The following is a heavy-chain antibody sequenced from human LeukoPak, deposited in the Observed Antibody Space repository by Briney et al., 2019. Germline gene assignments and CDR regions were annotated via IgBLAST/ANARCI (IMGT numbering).Heavy chain of an antibody. J-gene: IGHJ4*02. V-gene: IGHV4-39*07. CDR2: IYYSGST. CDR1: GGSISSSSYY. D-gene: IGHD2-21*02. Sequence: SETLSLTCTVSGGSISSSSYYWGWIRQPPGKGLEWIGSIYYSGSTYYNPSLKSRVTISVDTSKNQFSLKLSSVTAADTAVYYCARASCGGDCRGDISFDYWGQGTLVTVSS. CDR3: ARASCGGDCRGDISFDY.